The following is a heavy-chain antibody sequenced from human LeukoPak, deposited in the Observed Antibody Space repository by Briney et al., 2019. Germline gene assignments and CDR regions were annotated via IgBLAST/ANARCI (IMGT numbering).Heavy chain of an antibody. J-gene: IGHJ4*02. CDR3: ASRDPTKGAFDY. CDR2: IYYSGST. Sequence: SETLSLTCTVSGGSISSSSYYWGWIRQPPGKGLEWIGSIYYSGSTYYSQSLKSRVTISVDTSKNQFSLRLSSVTAADTAIYYCASRDPTKGAFDYWGQGTLATVSS. V-gene: IGHV4-39*01. D-gene: IGHD2-2*01. CDR1: GGSISSSSYY.